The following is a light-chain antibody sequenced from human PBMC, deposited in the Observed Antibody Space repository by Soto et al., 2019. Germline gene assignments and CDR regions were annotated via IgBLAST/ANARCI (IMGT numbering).Light chain of an antibody. CDR1: SSNIGSDT. CDR2: TNN. Sequence: QAVLTQPPSASGTPGQRVTISCSGSSSNIGSDTVNWCQQLPGTAPKLLIYTNNQRPSGVPDRFSGSKSGTSASLAISGLQSEDEADYYCAAWDDSLNVVVFGGGTKLTVL. V-gene: IGLV1-44*01. J-gene: IGLJ2*01. CDR3: AAWDDSLNVVV.